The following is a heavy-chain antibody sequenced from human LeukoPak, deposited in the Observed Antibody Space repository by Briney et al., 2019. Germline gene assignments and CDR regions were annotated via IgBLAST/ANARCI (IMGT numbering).Heavy chain of an antibody. CDR1: GGSISPYY. D-gene: IGHD7-27*01. Sequence: PSETLSLTCTASGGSISPYYWSWIRQAPGKGLEWIAYIHYTGTTKYNPSLESRITISVDTSANQFSLRLSSVTAADTAVYYCARTQNWGYFDYWGQGTLVTVSS. V-gene: IGHV4-59*01. J-gene: IGHJ4*02. CDR3: ARTQNWGYFDY. CDR2: IHYTGTT.